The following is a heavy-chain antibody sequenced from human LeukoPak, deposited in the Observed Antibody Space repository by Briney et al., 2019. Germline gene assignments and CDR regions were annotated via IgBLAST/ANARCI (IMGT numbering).Heavy chain of an antibody. J-gene: IGHJ4*02. CDR1: GFTFRNYA. D-gene: IGHD3-22*01. V-gene: IGHV3-23*01. CDR2: INGGGTRT. CDR3: AKDGREGKSWFAFDY. Sequence: GGSLRLSCAASGFTFRNYAMTWVRQAPGKGLEWVSTINGGGTRTYYADSVKGRFTISRDNSKNTLYLQMDSLRAEDTAVYYCAKDGREGKSWFAFDYWGQGTLVTVSS.